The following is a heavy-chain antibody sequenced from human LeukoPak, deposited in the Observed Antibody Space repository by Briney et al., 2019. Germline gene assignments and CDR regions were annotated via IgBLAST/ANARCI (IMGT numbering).Heavy chain of an antibody. D-gene: IGHD5-18*01. CDR3: ARDDHPWIQPFYYYMDV. Sequence: PGGSLRLSCAASGSTFSSYAMHWVRQAPGKGLEWVAVISYDGSNKYYADSVKGRFTISRDNSKNTLYLQMNSLRAEDTAVYYCARDDHPWIQPFYYYMDVWGKGTTVTVSS. V-gene: IGHV3-30*04. J-gene: IGHJ6*03. CDR2: ISYDGSNK. CDR1: GSTFSSYA.